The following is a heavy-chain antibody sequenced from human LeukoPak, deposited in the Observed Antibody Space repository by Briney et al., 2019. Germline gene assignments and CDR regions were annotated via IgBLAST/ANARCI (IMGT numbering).Heavy chain of an antibody. D-gene: IGHD6-13*01. Sequence: GASVKVSCKASGGTFSSYAISWVRQAPGQGLEWMGWISAYNGNTNYAQKLQGRVTMTTDTSTSTAYMELSSLRSEDTAVYYCAREEIEYSSSWYGPEPWGQGTLVTVSS. CDR2: ISAYNGNT. V-gene: IGHV1-18*01. CDR3: AREEIEYSSSWYGPEP. J-gene: IGHJ4*02. CDR1: GGTFSSYA.